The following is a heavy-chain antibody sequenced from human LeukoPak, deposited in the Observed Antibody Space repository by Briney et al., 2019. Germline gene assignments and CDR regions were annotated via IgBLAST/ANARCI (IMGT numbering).Heavy chain of an antibody. V-gene: IGHV3-23*01. Sequence: GGSLRLSCAASGFTFTKYAVSWVSQASGKGLEWVSSISGSGADIFYADSVQGRFSISRDNSKNRVFLQLNSLRAEDTAMYYCARWFGEPPNFDYWGQGSLVTVSS. CDR1: GFTFTKYA. D-gene: IGHD3-10*01. CDR3: ARWFGEPPNFDY. CDR2: ISGSGADI. J-gene: IGHJ4*02.